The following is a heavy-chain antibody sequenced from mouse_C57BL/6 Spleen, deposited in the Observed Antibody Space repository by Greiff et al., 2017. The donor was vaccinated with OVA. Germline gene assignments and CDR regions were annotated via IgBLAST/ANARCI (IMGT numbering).Heavy chain of an antibody. Sequence: EVQVVESGPGLVKPSQSLSLTCSVTGYSITSGYYWNWIRQFPGNKLEWMGYISYDGSNNYNPSLKNRISITRDTSKNQFFLKLNSVTTEDTATYYCARAYSSGYGFDYWGQGTTLTVSS. CDR1: GYSITSGYY. D-gene: IGHD3-2*02. V-gene: IGHV3-6*01. CDR3: ARAYSSGYGFDY. J-gene: IGHJ2*01. CDR2: ISYDGSN.